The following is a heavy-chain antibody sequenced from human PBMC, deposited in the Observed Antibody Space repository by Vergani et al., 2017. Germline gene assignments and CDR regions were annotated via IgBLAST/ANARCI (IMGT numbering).Heavy chain of an antibody. CDR3: ARENVVIARIFDF. Sequence: QVQLQESGPGLVKPSQTLSLTCTVSGDSLSSSDHYWSWIRQRSDKGLEWVGHIFRSETTYYNPSLKSRLIMSVDTSKNQFSLKLTAVTAADTAMYYCARENVVIARIFDFWGQGTLVTVSS. CDR1: GDSLSSSDHY. D-gene: IGHD2-21*01. J-gene: IGHJ4*02. V-gene: IGHV4-31*03. CDR2: IFRSETT.